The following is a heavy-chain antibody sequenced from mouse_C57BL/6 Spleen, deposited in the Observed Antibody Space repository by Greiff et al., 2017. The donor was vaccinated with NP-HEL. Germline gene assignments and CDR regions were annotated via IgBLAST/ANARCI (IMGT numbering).Heavy chain of an antibody. CDR2: ISSGSSTI. V-gene: IGHV5-17*01. Sequence: EVQLVESGGGLVKPGGSLKLSCAASGFTFSDYGMHWVRQAPEKGLEWVAYISSGSSTIYYADTVKGRFTISRDNAKNTLFLQMTSLRSEDTAMYYCASRGETWFAYWGQGTLVTVSA. CDR3: ASRGETWFAY. J-gene: IGHJ3*01. CDR1: GFTFSDYG.